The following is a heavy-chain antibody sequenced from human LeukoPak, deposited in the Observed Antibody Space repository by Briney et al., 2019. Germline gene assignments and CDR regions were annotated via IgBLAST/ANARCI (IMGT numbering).Heavy chain of an antibody. CDR3: ARDHYSSGWGYYYYYMDV. Sequence: SETLSLTCTVSGGSISSSSYYWGWIRQPPGKGLEWIGSIYYSGSTYYNPSLKSRVTISVDTSKNQFSLKLSSVTAADTAVYYCARDHYSSGWGYYYYYMDVWGKGTTVTVSS. J-gene: IGHJ6*03. D-gene: IGHD6-19*01. CDR2: IYYSGST. V-gene: IGHV4-39*07. CDR1: GGSISSSSYY.